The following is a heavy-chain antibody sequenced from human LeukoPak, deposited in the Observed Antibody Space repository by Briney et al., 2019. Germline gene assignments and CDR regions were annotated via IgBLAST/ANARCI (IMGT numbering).Heavy chain of an antibody. Sequence: PGGSLRLSCAASGFTFSSYSMNWVRQAPEKGLEWVSSISSSSSYIYYADSVKGRFTISRDNAKNSLYLQMNSLRAEDTAVYYCARTDIVATTPLYYYGMDVWGQGTTVTVSS. J-gene: IGHJ6*02. CDR2: ISSSSSYI. CDR3: ARTDIVATTPLYYYGMDV. D-gene: IGHD5-12*01. CDR1: GFTFSSYS. V-gene: IGHV3-21*01.